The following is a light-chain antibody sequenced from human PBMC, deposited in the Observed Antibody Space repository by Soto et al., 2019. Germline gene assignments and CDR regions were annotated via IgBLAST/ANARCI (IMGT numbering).Light chain of an antibody. Sequence: ETELALKRAKQSVSRRRVDLGGRSIIQSVSSSYLAWYQQKPGQSPRLLIYGASTRATGIPVRFSGSGSRTEFTLSICSLRSEDFAVYYCQQYNNWPPGTLGQGTKVDIK. CDR1: QSVSSSY. CDR3: QQYNNWPPGT. CDR2: GAS. V-gene: IGKV3-15*01. J-gene: IGKJ1*01.